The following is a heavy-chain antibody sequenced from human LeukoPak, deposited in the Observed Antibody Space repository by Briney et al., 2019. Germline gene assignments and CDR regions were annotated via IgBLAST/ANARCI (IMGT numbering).Heavy chain of an antibody. CDR2: IRSKTNNYAT. Sequence: GGSLRLSCAASGFTFSGSAMHWVRQASGKGLEWVGRIRSKTNNYATAYAASVKGRFTISRDDSKNTAYLQMNSLKTEDTAVYYGTSRRYGSGWPDYYYDGMDAWGQGTTVTVSS. J-gene: IGHJ6*02. CDR1: GFTFSGSA. V-gene: IGHV3-73*01. CDR3: TSRRYGSGWPDYYYDGMDA. D-gene: IGHD6-19*01.